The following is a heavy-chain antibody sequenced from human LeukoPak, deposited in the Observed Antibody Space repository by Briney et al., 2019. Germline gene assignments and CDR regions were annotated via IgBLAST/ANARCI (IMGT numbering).Heavy chain of an antibody. J-gene: IGHJ5*02. D-gene: IGHD1-26*01. CDR3: AKDSGIFYGWFDP. Sequence: PGRSLRLSCAASGFTFSSYGMHWVRQAPGKVLEWVSRISSSGDTTHYADSVRGRFTISRDNSKNTLYLQMNSLRAEDTAVYFCAKDSGIFYGWFDPWGQGTLVTVSS. V-gene: IGHV3-23*01. CDR1: GFTFSSYG. CDR2: ISSSGDTT.